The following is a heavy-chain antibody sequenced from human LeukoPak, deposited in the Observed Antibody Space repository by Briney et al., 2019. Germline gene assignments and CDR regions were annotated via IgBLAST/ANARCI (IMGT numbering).Heavy chain of an antibody. Sequence: SETLSLTCTVSGGSISSYYWSWIRQPPGKGLEWIGYIYYSGSTNYNPSLKSRVTISVDTSKNQFSLKLSSVTAADTAVYYCARSAAAGFFGRTRYNWFDPWGQGTLVTVSS. CDR3: ARSAAAGFFGRTRYNWFDP. V-gene: IGHV4-59*01. D-gene: IGHD6-13*01. CDR2: IYYSGST. CDR1: GGSISSYY. J-gene: IGHJ5*02.